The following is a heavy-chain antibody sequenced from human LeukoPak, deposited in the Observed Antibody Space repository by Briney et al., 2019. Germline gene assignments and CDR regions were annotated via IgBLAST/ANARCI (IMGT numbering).Heavy chain of an antibody. D-gene: IGHD3-9*01. Sequence: GGSLRLSCAASGFTFSSYSMNWVRQAPGKGLEWVSSISSSSSYIYYADSVKGRFTISRDNAKNSLYLQMNSLRAEDTAVYYCARGSRDILTGYYPPGYFDYWGQGTLVTVSS. CDR1: GFTFSSYS. J-gene: IGHJ4*02. CDR2: ISSSSSYI. V-gene: IGHV3-21*01. CDR3: ARGSRDILTGYYPPGYFDY.